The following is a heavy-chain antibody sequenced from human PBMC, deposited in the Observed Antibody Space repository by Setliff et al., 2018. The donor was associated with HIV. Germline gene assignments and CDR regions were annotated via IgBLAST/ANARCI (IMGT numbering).Heavy chain of an antibody. CDR1: NYTLINYG. J-gene: IGHJ5*02. V-gene: IGHV1-18*01. Sequence: ASVKVSCKSSNYTLINYGVSWVRQAPGQGLEWMGWIRSYSGYTIYAQKFQDRLTMTTDTSTTTASMELRSLRSDDTAVYYCVRGHCNSDKCWYTWFDPWGQGTLVTVSS. D-gene: IGHD2-2*01. CDR3: VRGHCNSDKCWYTWFDP. CDR2: IRSYSGYT.